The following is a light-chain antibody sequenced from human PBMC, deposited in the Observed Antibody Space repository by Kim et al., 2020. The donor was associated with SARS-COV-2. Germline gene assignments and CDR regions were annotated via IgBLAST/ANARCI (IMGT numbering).Light chain of an antibody. CDR2: DVS. Sequence: EIVLTQSPVTLSLSPGESATLSCGASQNIDSYLAWYQQRPGQAPRLLIYDVSNRAIGIPARFSGSGSGTAFTLTISSLEPEDIGVYYCQHRYNWPPLYSFGQGTTLEIK. CDR1: QNIDSY. V-gene: IGKV3-11*01. J-gene: IGKJ2*01. CDR3: QHRYNWPPLYS.